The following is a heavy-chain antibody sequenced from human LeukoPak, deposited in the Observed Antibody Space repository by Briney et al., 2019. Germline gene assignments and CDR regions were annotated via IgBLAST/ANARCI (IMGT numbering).Heavy chain of an antibody. V-gene: IGHV1-18*01. CDR1: GFTFSNYG. D-gene: IGHD1-26*01. CDR3: ARGGALTSFGS. Sequence: ASVKDSCKASGFTFSNYGISWVRQAPGQELAGMGWISAYNGKTNYAQKFQGRVTVTTDTSTSTDYMDLRSLRADDAAVYYCARGGALTSFGSWGQGTLITVSS. J-gene: IGHJ4*02. CDR2: ISAYNGKT.